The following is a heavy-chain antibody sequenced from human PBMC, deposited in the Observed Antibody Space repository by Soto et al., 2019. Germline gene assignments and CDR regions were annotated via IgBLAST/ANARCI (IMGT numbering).Heavy chain of an antibody. Sequence: GGSLRLSCAASGFTFSSYAMSWVRQAPGKGLEWVSAISGSGGSTYYADSVKGRFTISRDNSKNTLYLQMNSLRAADTAVYYCARGRWVQRRDYIWGSYRADDAFDIWGQGTMVTVSS. J-gene: IGHJ3*02. CDR1: GFTFSSYA. CDR3: ARGRWVQRRDYIWGSYRADDAFDI. V-gene: IGHV3-23*01. CDR2: ISGSGGST. D-gene: IGHD3-16*02.